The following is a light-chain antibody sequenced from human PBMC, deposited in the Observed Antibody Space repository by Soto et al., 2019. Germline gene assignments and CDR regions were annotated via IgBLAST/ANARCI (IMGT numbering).Light chain of an antibody. CDR3: QQYNVWPRT. CDR1: QSVSSN. Sequence: EIVMTQSPATLSVSPGERATLSCRASQSVSSNLAWYQQKPGQTPTLLIYVASTRATGIPARFSGSGSGTEFTLTISSLQPEDFAVYYCQQYNVWPRTFGRGTKVEFK. J-gene: IGKJ4*01. V-gene: IGKV3-15*01. CDR2: VAS.